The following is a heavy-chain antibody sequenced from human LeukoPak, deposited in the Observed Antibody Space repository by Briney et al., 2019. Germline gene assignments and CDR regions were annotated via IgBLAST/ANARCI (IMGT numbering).Heavy chain of an antibody. Sequence: ASVKVSCKASGDTFSNYAISWVRQAPGQGLEWMGRIIPILGIAKYAQKFQGRVTITADKSTSTVYMELSSLRSEDTAVYYCCWSGPDYGDYEYWGQGTLVTVTS. D-gene: IGHD4-17*01. CDR1: GDTFSNYA. CDR3: CWSGPDYGDYEY. V-gene: IGHV1-69*04. CDR2: IIPILGIA. J-gene: IGHJ4*02.